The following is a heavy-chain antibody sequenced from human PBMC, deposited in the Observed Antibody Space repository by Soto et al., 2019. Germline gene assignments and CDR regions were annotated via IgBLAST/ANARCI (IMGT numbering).Heavy chain of an antibody. CDR1: GGTFSSYA. CDR3: AREGLHVDTAMVPGNV. J-gene: IGHJ6*02. Sequence: SVKVSCKASGGTFSSYAISWVRQAPGQGLEWMGGIIPIFGTANYAQKFQGRVTITADESTSTAYMELSSLRSEDTAVYYCAREGLHVDTAMVPGNVWRQGTTVTVSS. V-gene: IGHV1-69*13. D-gene: IGHD5-18*01. CDR2: IIPIFGTA.